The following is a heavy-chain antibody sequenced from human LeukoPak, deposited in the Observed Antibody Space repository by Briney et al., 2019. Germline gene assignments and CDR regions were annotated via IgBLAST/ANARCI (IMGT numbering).Heavy chain of an antibody. V-gene: IGHV1-18*01. J-gene: IGHJ4*02. CDR3: ARVYYDSSGYYSFDY. CDR2: ISAYNGNT. Sequence: ASVKVSCEASGYTFTSYGISWVRQAPGQGLEWMGWISAYNGNTNYAQKLQGRVTMTTDTSTSTAYMELRSLRSDDTAVYYCARVYYDSSGYYSFDYWGQGTLVTVSS. CDR1: GYTFTSYG. D-gene: IGHD3-22*01.